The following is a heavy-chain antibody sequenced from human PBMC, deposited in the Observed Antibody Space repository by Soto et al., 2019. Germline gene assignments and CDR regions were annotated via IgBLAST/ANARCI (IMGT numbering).Heavy chain of an antibody. CDR2: INPSGGRT. Sequence: ASVKVSCKASGYTFTSYYMHWVRQAPGQGLEWMGIINPSGGRTSYAQKFQGRVTMTRDTSTSKVYMELSSLRSEDTDVYYCARDPSAVTAYKWFDPLGQGTLVTVSS. CDR1: GYTFTSYY. CDR3: ARDPSAVTAYKWFDP. J-gene: IGHJ5*02. D-gene: IGHD4-17*01. V-gene: IGHV1-46*01.